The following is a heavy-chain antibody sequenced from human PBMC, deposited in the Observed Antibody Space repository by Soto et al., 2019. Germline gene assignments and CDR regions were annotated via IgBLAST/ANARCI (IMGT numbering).Heavy chain of an antibody. CDR3: ARVLVSGSYGWFDP. CDR2: IIPILGIA. Sequence: QVQLVQSGAEVKKPGSSVKVSCKASGGTFSSYTISWVRQAPGQGLEWMGRIIPILGIANYAQKFQGRVTITADNSTSTDYMELSSLRSEDTAVYYCARVLVSGSYGWFDPWGQGTLVTVSS. J-gene: IGHJ5*02. V-gene: IGHV1-69*02. D-gene: IGHD1-26*01. CDR1: GGTFSSYT.